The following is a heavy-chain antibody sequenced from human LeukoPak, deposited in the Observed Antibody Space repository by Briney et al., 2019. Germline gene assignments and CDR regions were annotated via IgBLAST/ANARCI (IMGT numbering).Heavy chain of an antibody. CDR2: INHSGST. V-gene: IGHV4-34*01. CDR3: ARLLDLVRPDY. Sequence: SETLSLTCAVYGGSFSGYYWSWIRQSPGKGLEWIGEINHSGSTNYNPSLKSRVTISVDTSKNQFSLKLSSVTAADTAVYYCARLLDLVRPDYWGQGTLVTVSS. J-gene: IGHJ4*02. CDR1: GGSFSGYY. D-gene: IGHD3-3*01.